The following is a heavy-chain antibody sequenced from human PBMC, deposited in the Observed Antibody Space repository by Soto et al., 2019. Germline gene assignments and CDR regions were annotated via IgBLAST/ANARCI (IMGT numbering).Heavy chain of an antibody. V-gene: IGHV2-26*01. CDR1: GFSLSNARVG. J-gene: IGHJ4*02. CDR2: IFSNDEK. Sequence: QVTLKESGPVLVKPTETLTLTCTVSGFSLSNARVGVSWIRQPPGKALEWLAHIFSNDEKSYSTSLKSRLTIPKATSKSQVVPNMTNMDPVDTATYYCAQIIGYCSSTSCYITDYRGQGTLVTASS. CDR3: AQIIGYCSSTSCYITDY. D-gene: IGHD2-2*02.